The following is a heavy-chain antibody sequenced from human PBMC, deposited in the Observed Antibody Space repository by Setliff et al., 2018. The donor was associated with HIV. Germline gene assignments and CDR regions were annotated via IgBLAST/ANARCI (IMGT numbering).Heavy chain of an antibody. V-gene: IGHV4-31*03. J-gene: IGHJ6*03. CDR1: GASISRGNYY. Sequence: PSETLSLTCTVSGASISRGNYYWTWIRQRPGKGREWIAFIYYSGSTYYSPSLKSRLMIAVDTSKNQFSLNMTSVTAADTAVYFCARVVYSYYYMDVWGKGTTVTVSS. CDR3: ARVVYSYYYMDV. CDR2: IYYSGST.